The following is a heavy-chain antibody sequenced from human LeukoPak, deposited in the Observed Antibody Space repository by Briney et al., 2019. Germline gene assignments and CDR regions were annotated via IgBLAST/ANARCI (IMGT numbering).Heavy chain of an antibody. J-gene: IGHJ1*01. CDR3: ASTTVNYYDSSVLRRAEYFQH. CDR2: IMPLFGTA. Sequence: ASVKVSCKTSGGTFNNSAISWVRQAPGQGLEWLGGIMPLFGTAGYAQKFQGRVTITADKSTSTAYMELSSLRSEDTAVYYCASTTVNYYDSSVLRRAEYFQHWGQGTLVTVSS. V-gene: IGHV1-69*06. D-gene: IGHD3-22*01. CDR1: GGTFNNSA.